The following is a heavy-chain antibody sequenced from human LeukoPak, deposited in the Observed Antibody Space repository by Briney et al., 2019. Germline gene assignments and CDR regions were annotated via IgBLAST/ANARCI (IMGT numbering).Heavy chain of an antibody. Sequence: GGSLRLSCAASGFTFSNYAMSWVRQAPGKGLEWVSAISGSGGSTYYADSVKGRFTISRDNSKNTLYLQMNSLRAEDTAVYYCAKISDYYGSGSYYRWGQGTLVTVSS. CDR3: AKISDYYGSGSYYR. CDR2: ISGSGGST. CDR1: GFTFSNYA. D-gene: IGHD3-10*01. J-gene: IGHJ5*02. V-gene: IGHV3-23*01.